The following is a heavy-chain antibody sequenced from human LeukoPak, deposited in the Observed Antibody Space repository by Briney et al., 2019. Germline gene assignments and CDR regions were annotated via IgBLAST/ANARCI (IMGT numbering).Heavy chain of an antibody. CDR1: GFTCSSYS. CDR2: ISSSSSYI. Sequence: GGSLRLSCAASGFTCSSYSMNWLRQAPGKGLEWVSSISSSSSYIYYADSVKGRFTISRDNAKNSLYLQMNSLRAEDTAVYYCARGGRHLFDYWGQGTLVTVSS. V-gene: IGHV3-21*01. CDR3: ARGGRHLFDY. J-gene: IGHJ4*02.